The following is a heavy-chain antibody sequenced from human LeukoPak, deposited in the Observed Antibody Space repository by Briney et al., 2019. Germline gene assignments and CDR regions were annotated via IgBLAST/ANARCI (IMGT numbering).Heavy chain of an antibody. D-gene: IGHD1-26*01. Sequence: GGSLSPSCAASGFTFSNAWMSWVRQAPGGGLEWVGRIKSKTDGGTTEYAAPVKGRFTISRDDSKNTLYLQLKSLKTEDTAVYYCTIVPIEWAELGFDYWGQGTLLTVSS. CDR1: GFTFSNAW. V-gene: IGHV3-15*01. J-gene: IGHJ4*02. CDR3: TIVPIEWAELGFDY. CDR2: IKSKTDGGTT.